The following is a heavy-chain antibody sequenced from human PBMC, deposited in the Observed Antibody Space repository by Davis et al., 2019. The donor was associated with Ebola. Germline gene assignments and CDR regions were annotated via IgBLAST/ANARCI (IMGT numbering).Heavy chain of an antibody. CDR2: VHGGNGNT. V-gene: IGHV1-3*01. CDR1: GFTLTKYA. J-gene: IGHJ4*02. CDR3: ARDEFDY. Sequence: ASVKVSCKTSGFTLTKYAIHWVRQAPGQRLEWMGWVHGGNGNTKYSQRFQGRVTITRDTSASTAYMELSSLRSEDTAVYFCARDEFDYWGQGTLVTVSS.